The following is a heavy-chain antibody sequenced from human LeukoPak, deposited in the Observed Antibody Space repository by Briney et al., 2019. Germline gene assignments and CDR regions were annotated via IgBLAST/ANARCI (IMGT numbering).Heavy chain of an antibody. CDR2: INPSRGNT. V-gene: IGHV1-46*01. J-gene: IGHJ4*02. D-gene: IGHD3-22*01. Sequence: ASVKVSCKASGYTFTSYYMYWGRQAPGQGLEWMGLINPSRGNTDYAQKFQGRVTMTRDTSTSTVYMELTSLRSEDTAVYYCARDRSGSGYYYDYWGQGTLVTVSS. CDR3: ARDRSGSGYYYDY. CDR1: GYTFTSYY.